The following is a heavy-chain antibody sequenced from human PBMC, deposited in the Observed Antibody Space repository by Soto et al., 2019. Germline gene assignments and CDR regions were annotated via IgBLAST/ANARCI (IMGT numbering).Heavy chain of an antibody. J-gene: IGHJ4*02. V-gene: IGHV1-46*02. D-gene: IGHD2-21*02. CDR1: GFTFNNFY. Sequence: ASVKVSCKSSGFTFNNFYLHWVRQAPGQGLEWMGIINPSGGSTSYAQKLLGRVTMTRDTSKSTVYMELSSLTSDDTAIYFCAYLYSFGDRSSFDYWGQGTLVTVSS. CDR2: INPSGGST. CDR3: AYLYSFGDRSSFDY.